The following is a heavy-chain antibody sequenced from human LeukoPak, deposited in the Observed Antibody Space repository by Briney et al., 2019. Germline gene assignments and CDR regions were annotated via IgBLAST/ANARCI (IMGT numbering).Heavy chain of an antibody. CDR2: IRYDGSNK. CDR3: AKDFSVYYYDSRVFDY. V-gene: IGHV3-30*02. CDR1: GFTFSSYG. D-gene: IGHD3-22*01. J-gene: IGHJ4*02. Sequence: GGSLRLSCATSGFTFSSYGMHWVRQAPGKGLEWVTFIRYDGSNKYYADSVKGRFTISRDNSKNTLYLQMNSLRAEDTAVYYCAKDFSVYYYDSRVFDYWGQGTLVTVSS.